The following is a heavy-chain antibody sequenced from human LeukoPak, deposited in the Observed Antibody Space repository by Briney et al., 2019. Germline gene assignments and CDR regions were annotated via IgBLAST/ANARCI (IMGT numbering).Heavy chain of an antibody. CDR1: GGTFSSYA. CDR3: ARMAAAGSGFPDY. CDR2: IIPIFGTA. D-gene: IGHD6-13*01. Sequence: ASVKVSCKASGGTFSSYAISWVRQAPGQGLEWMGGIIPIFGTANYAQKFQGRVTITADESTSTAYMELSSLRSEDTAVYYCARMAAAGSGFPDYWGQGTLVTVSS. J-gene: IGHJ4*02. V-gene: IGHV1-69*01.